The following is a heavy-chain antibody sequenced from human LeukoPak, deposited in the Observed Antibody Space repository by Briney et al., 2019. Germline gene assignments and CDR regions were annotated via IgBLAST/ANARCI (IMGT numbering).Heavy chain of an antibody. V-gene: IGHV3-13*05. CDR3: VRASRGWYYFDY. CDR2: IGTAGDP. Sequence: GGSLRLSCVGSGFTFSSYDMHWVRQVTGKGLEWVSAIGTAGDPSYPGSVKGRFTISREIAKNSLYLQMNSLRDGDTAVYYCVRASRGWYYFDYWGQGTLVTVSS. J-gene: IGHJ4*02. D-gene: IGHD6-19*01. CDR1: GFTFSSYD.